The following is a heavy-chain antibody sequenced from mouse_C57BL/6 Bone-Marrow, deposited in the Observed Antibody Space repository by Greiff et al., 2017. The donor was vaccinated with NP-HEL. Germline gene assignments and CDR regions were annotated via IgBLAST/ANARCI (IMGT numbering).Heavy chain of an antibody. CDR2: INPNNGGT. J-gene: IGHJ2*01. Sequence: EVQLQQSGPELVKPGASVKISCKASGYTFTDYYMNWVKQSHGKSLEWIGDINPNNGGTSYNQKFKGKATLTVDKSSSTAYMELRSLTSEDSAVYYCAREGQLRHGGYFDYWGQGTTLTVSS. D-gene: IGHD3-2*02. V-gene: IGHV1-26*01. CDR3: AREGQLRHGGYFDY. CDR1: GYTFTDYY.